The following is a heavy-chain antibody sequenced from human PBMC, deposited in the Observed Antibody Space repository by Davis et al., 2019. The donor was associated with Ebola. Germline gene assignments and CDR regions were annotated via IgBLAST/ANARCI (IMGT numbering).Heavy chain of an antibody. Sequence: SETLSLTCTVSGGSVSSGSNYWSWIRQPPGKGLEWIGYIYYSGSTNYNPSLKSRVTISVDTSKNQFSLKLSSVTAADTAVYYCAREVYSSGWYHVFDYWGQGTLVTVSS. CDR2: IYYSGST. J-gene: IGHJ4*02. CDR3: AREVYSSGWYHVFDY. D-gene: IGHD6-19*01. V-gene: IGHV4-61*01. CDR1: GGSVSSGSNY.